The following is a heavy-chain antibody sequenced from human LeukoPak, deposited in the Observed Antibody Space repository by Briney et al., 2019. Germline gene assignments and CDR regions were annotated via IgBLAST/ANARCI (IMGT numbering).Heavy chain of an antibody. J-gene: IGHJ4*02. V-gene: IGHV3-21*01. CDR2: ISSSSSYI. CDR1: GFTFSIYS. CDR3: PRGSTVRGVNSFLDY. D-gene: IGHD3-10*01. Sequence: PGRSLRLSCAASGFTFSIYSMNGVRQAPGKGLEWGSSISSSSSYIYYADSVKGRFTISRDSAKNSLYLQMNSLRAEDTAVYYCPRGSTVRGVNSFLDYWGQGTLVTVSS.